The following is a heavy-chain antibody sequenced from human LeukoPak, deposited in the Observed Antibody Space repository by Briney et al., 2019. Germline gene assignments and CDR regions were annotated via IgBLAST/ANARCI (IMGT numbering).Heavy chain of an antibody. J-gene: IGHJ4*02. Sequence: GGSLRLSCAASGFTFSSYWMSWVRQAPGKGLEWVANIKQDGSEKYYVDSVKGRFTISRDNAKNSLYLQMNSLRAEDTAVYYCARADKVVPAAPPDYWGQGTLVTVSS. CDR3: ARADKVVPAAPPDY. CDR1: GFTFSSYW. D-gene: IGHD2-2*01. V-gene: IGHV3-7*01. CDR2: IKQDGSEK.